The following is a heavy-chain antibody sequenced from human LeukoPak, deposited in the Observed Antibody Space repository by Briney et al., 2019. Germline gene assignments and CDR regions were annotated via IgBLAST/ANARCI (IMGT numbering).Heavy chain of an antibody. CDR1: GYTLTELS. J-gene: IGHJ3*02. CDR2: FDPEDGET. CDR3: ATTDSSGYWGAFDI. Sequence: ASVKVSCKVSGYTLTELSMHWGRQAPGKGLEWMGGFDPEDGETIYAQKFQGRVTMTEDTSTDTAYMELSSLRSEDTAVYYCATTDSSGYWGAFDIWGQGTMVTVSS. D-gene: IGHD3-22*01. V-gene: IGHV1-24*01.